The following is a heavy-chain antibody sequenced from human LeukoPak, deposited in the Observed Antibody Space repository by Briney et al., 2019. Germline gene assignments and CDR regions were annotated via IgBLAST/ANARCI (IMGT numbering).Heavy chain of an antibody. CDR2: VRASGVGT. CDR1: GFTFSDHV. V-gene: IGHV3-23*01. D-gene: IGHD6-13*01. Sequence: GGSLRLSCAASGFTFSDHVMSWVRQAPGKGLEWVSSVRASGVGTHYADSVKGRFTISRDNSKNTLYLQMNSLRVEDTAVYYCATAGSSSPDYWGQGTLVTVSS. J-gene: IGHJ4*02. CDR3: ATAGSSSPDY.